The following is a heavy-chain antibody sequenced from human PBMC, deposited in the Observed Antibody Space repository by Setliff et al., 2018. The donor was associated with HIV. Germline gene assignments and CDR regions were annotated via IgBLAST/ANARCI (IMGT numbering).Heavy chain of an antibody. CDR2: INPNSGGT. D-gene: IGHD2-8*01. J-gene: IGHJ1*01. V-gene: IGHV1-2*06. Sequence: GASVKVSCKASRYTFTGYYMHWVRQAPGQGLEWMGRINPNSGGTNYAQKFQGRVTMTRDTSISTAYMELSRLRSDDTAVYYCARAKYCTNGVCVGYFQHWGQGTLVTVSS. CDR3: ARAKYCTNGVCVGYFQH. CDR1: RYTFTGYY.